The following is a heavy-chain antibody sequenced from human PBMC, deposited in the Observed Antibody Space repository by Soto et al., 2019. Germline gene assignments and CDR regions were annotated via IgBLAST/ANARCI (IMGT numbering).Heavy chain of an antibody. CDR3: ARGDYPVVTAGDAFDI. J-gene: IGHJ3*02. CDR2: ISSSSSTI. Sequence: EVQLVESGGGLVQPGGSLRLSCAASGFTFSSYSMNWVRQAPGKGLEWVSYISSSSSTIYYADSVKGRFTISRDNAKNSLYLQMNSLRDEDTAVYYCARGDYPVVTAGDAFDIWGQGTMVTVSS. D-gene: IGHD2-21*02. V-gene: IGHV3-48*02. CDR1: GFTFSSYS.